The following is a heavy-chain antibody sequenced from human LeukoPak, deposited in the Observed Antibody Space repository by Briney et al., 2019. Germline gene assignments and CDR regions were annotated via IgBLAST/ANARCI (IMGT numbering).Heavy chain of an antibody. J-gene: IGHJ4*02. D-gene: IGHD6-13*01. CDR2: INPNSGGT. V-gene: IGHV1-2*02. CDR3: ARAREDSSRYYFDY. CDR1: GYTFTGYY. Sequence: ASXXVSCKASGYTFTGYYMHWVRQAPGQGLEWMGWINPNSGGTNYAQKFQGRVTMTRDTSISTAYMELSRLRSDDTAVYYCARAREDSSRYYFDYWGQGTLVTVSS.